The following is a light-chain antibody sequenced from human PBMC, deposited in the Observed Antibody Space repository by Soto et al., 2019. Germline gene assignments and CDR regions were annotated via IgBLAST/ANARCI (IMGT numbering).Light chain of an antibody. V-gene: IGKV1-39*01. CDR2: AAS. J-gene: IGKJ5*01. CDR1: QSISSY. CDR3: QQSYSTLIT. Sequence: ASVGDRVTITCRASQSISSYLNWYQQKPGKAPKLLIYAASSLQSGVPSRFSGSGSGTDFTLTISSLQPEDFATYYCQQSYSTLITFGQGTRLEIK.